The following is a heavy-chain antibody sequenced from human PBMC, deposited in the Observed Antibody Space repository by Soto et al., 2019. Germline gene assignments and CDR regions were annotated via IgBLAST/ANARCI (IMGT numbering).Heavy chain of an antibody. D-gene: IGHD3-10*01. J-gene: IGHJ6*02. CDR1: GGTFSSYT. CDR3: ARGGSLWFGELSAYYYGMDV. V-gene: IGHV1-2*04. CDR2: INPNSGGT. Sequence: ASVKVSCKASGGTFSSYTISWVRQAPGQGLEWMGWINPNSGGTNYAQKFQGWVTMTRDTSISTAYMELSRLRSDDTAVYYCARGGSLWFGELSAYYYGMDVWGQGTKVTVSS.